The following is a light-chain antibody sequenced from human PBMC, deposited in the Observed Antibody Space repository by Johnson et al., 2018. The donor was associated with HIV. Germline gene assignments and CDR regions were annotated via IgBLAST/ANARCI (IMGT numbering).Light chain of an antibody. V-gene: IGLV1-51*01. CDR2: DNN. J-gene: IGLJ1*01. CDR3: GTWHSSLNGYV. Sequence: QSMLTQPPSVSAAPGQKVTISCSGSSCDIGNNYVSWHQQLPGTAPKFLIYDNNKRPSGIPDRFSGSKSATSATLGITGLQTGDEADYYCGTWHSSLNGYVFGSGTKVTVL. CDR1: SCDIGNNY.